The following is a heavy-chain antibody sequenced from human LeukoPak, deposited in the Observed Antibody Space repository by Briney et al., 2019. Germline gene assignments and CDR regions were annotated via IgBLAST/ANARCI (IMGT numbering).Heavy chain of an antibody. J-gene: IGHJ4*02. CDR1: GFTFSSYG. Sequence: PGGSLRLSCAASGFTFSSYGMHWVRQAPGKGLEWVAVIWYDGSNKYYADSVKGRFTISRDNSKNTLYLQMNSLRAEDTAVYYCARDNRGYSYGSYYFDYWGQGTLVTVSS. CDR3: ARDNRGYSYGSYYFDY. V-gene: IGHV3-33*01. D-gene: IGHD5-18*01. CDR2: IWYDGSNK.